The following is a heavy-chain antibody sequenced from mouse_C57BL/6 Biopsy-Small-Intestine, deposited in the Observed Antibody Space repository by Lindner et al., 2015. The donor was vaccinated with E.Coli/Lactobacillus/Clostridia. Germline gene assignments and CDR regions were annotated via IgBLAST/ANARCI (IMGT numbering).Heavy chain of an antibody. V-gene: IGHV1-5*01. J-gene: IGHJ2*01. Sequence: VQLQESGAELVRPGTSVKMSCKTSGYTFTSYWIHWVKQRPGQGLEWMGAIYPGNSDATYNQKFKDKARLTAVTSASTAYMELSSLTNEDSAVYYCTRGANWEDFDYWGQGTTLTVSS. D-gene: IGHD4-1*01. CDR1: GYTFTSYW. CDR3: TRGANWEDFDY. CDR2: IYPGNSDA.